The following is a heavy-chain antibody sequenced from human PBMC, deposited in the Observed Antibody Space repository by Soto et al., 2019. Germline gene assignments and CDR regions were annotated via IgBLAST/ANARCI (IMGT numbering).Heavy chain of an antibody. J-gene: IGHJ4*02. V-gene: IGHV1-69*13. CDR3: VRVNDSSGYSFDY. D-gene: IGHD3-22*01. Sequence: SVKVSCKASGGTFSSYAISWVRQAPGQGLEWMGGVIPIFGTANYAQKFQGRVTITADESTSTAYMELSSLRSEDTAVYYCVRVNDSSGYSFDYWGQGTLVTVSS. CDR1: GGTFSSYA. CDR2: VIPIFGTA.